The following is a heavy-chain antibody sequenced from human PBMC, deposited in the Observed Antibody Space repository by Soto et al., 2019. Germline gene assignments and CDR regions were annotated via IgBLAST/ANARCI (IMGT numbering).Heavy chain of an antibody. D-gene: IGHD2-2*01. Sequence: PSETLSLARALSGCPVCSSNDYGVWIRQTPGKGLERFGRNYWGGSTLYNSSLQSRATISVDTSKNQFSLKVNSVTVSYTAVYYCARRSQLNWPAYRRHGTPVNV. J-gene: IGHJ5*01. CDR1: GCPVCSSNDY. V-gene: IGHV4-39*01. CDR2: NYWGGST. CDR3: ARRSQLNWPAY.